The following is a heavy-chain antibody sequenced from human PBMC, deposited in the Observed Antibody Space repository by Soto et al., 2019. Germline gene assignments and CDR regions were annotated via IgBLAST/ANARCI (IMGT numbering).Heavy chain of an antibody. V-gene: IGHV1-69*01. J-gene: IGHJ3*02. CDR3: ASPADPRDAFDS. Sequence: QGQLVQSGAEVKKPGSSVKVSCKASGGTFSSYAISWVRQAPGQGLEWMGGIIPTFGTANYAQKFQGRAPITADESTSTAYMGLSSLRSEDTAVYSCASPADPRDAFDSWGKGTMVTV. CDR1: GGTFSSYA. CDR2: IIPTFGTA.